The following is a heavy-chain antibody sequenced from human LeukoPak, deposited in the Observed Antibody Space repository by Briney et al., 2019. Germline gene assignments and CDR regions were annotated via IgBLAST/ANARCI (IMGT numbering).Heavy chain of an antibody. Sequence: GASVKVSCKASGYTFTGYYMHWVRQAPGQGLEWMGWINPNSGGTNYAQKFQGRVTMTRDTSISTAYMELSRLSSDDTAVYYCARASKRGGDCYSFDYWGQGTLVTVSS. V-gene: IGHV1-2*02. CDR2: INPNSGGT. D-gene: IGHD2-21*02. CDR1: GYTFTGYY. CDR3: ARASKRGGDCYSFDY. J-gene: IGHJ4*02.